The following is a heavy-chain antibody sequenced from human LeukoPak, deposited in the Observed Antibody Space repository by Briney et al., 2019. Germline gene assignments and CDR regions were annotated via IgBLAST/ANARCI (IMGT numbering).Heavy chain of an antibody. Sequence: SGPTLVKPTQTLTLTCTFSGFSLSTSGVGVGWIRQPPGKALEWLAVIYWDDDKRNSPSLKSRLTITKDTSKNEVVLTMTNMDPVDTATYFCAHSVVSIAVRNYFDYWGQGTLVTVSS. V-gene: IGHV2-5*02. J-gene: IGHJ4*02. D-gene: IGHD6-6*01. CDR2: IYWDDDK. CDR3: AHSVVSIAVRNYFDY. CDR1: GFSLSTSGVG.